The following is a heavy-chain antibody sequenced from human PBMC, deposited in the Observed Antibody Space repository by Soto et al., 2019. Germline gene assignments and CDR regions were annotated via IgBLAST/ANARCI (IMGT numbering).Heavy chain of an antibody. V-gene: IGHV1-58*02. CDR2: IVVGSGNT. CDR3: AADPDIVVVPAAIPGADY. CDR1: GFTFTSSA. J-gene: IGHJ4*02. Sequence: QMQLVQSGPEVKKPGTSVKVSCKASGFTFTSSAMQWVRQARGQRLEWIGWIVVGSGNTNYAQKFQERATITRDMSKSTAYMELSSLRSEDTAVYYCAADPDIVVVPAAIPGADYWGQGTLVTVSS. D-gene: IGHD2-2*01.